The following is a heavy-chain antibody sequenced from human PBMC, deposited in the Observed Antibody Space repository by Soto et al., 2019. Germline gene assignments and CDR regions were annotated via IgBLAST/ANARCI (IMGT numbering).Heavy chain of an antibody. D-gene: IGHD6-19*01. J-gene: IGHJ4*02. CDR3: ARDSGMYSSGPDY. V-gene: IGHV3-15*07. CDR1: GFTFSNAW. Sequence: GGSLRLSCAASGFTFSNAWMNWVRQAPGKGLEWVGRIKSKSDGGTTDYAAPVKGRFTISRDNAKNSLYLQMNSLRAEDTAVYYCARDSGMYSSGPDYWGQGTLVTVSS. CDR2: IKSKSDGGTT.